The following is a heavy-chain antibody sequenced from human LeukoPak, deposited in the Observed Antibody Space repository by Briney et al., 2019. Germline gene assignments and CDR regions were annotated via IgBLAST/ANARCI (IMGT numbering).Heavy chain of an antibody. CDR3: ARDLGDSGTTPLDY. Sequence: GGSLRLSCAASGFTFSSYAMHWVRQAPGKGLEWVAVISYDGSNKYYADSVKGRFTISRDNSKNTLYLQMNGLRAEDTAVYYCARDLGDSGTTPLDYWGQGTLVTVSS. CDR2: ISYDGSNK. CDR1: GFTFSSYA. J-gene: IGHJ4*02. D-gene: IGHD1-7*01. V-gene: IGHV3-30-3*01.